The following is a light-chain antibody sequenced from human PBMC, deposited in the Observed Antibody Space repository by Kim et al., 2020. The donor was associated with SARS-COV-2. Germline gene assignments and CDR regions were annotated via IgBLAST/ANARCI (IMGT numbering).Light chain of an antibody. CDR1: QSVSSY. CDR3: QQRSNSPPT. J-gene: IGKJ4*01. CDR2: DAS. V-gene: IGKV3-11*01. Sequence: EIVLTQSPATLSLSPGERATLSCRASQSVSSYLAWYQQRPGQAPRLLIYDASNRATGIPARFSGSGSGIDFTLTISSLEPEDFAVYYCQQRSNSPPTFGGGTKVHI.